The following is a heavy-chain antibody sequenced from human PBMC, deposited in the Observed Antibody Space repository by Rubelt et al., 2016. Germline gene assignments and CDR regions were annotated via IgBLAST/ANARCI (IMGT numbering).Heavy chain of an antibody. Sequence: GGCLRLSCAASGFTFSSYGMNWVRQAPGKGLEWVSGISGSGDTTYYADSVKGRFTVSRDNSKNTVYLQMNSLRAEDTAVYYCARDLKSGYSDYWGQGILVTVSS. J-gene: IGHJ4*02. V-gene: IGHV3-23*01. CDR2: ISGSGDTT. CDR1: GFTFSSYG. D-gene: IGHD3-22*01. CDR3: ARDLKSGYSDY.